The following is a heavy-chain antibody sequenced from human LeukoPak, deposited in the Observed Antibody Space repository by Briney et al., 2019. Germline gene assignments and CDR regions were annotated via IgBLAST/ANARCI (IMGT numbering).Heavy chain of an antibody. CDR2: IYISGST. V-gene: IGHV4-4*07. CDR3: ARAQSSGWGPRFDP. D-gene: IGHD6-19*01. Sequence: PSETLSLTCTVSGGSISSYYWSWIRQPAGKGLEWIGRIYISGSTNYNPSLKSRVTMSVDTSKNQFSLKLSSVTAADTAVYYCARAQSSGWGPRFDPWGQGTLVTVSS. J-gene: IGHJ5*02. CDR1: GGSISSYY.